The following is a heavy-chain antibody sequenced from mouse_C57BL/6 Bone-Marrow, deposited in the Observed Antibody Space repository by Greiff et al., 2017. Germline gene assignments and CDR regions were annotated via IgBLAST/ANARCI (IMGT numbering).Heavy chain of an antibody. CDR3: ARSSYYYGSSYVTYFDY. CDR1: GYAFSSSW. CDR2: IYPGDGDT. V-gene: IGHV1-82*01. J-gene: IGHJ2*01. Sequence: QVQLQQSGPELVKPGASVKISCKASGYAFSSSWMNWVKQRPGKGLEWIGRIYPGDGDTNYNGKFKGKATLTADKSSSTAYMQLSSLTSEDSAVYVCARSSYYYGSSYVTYFDYWGQGTTLTVSS. D-gene: IGHD1-1*01.